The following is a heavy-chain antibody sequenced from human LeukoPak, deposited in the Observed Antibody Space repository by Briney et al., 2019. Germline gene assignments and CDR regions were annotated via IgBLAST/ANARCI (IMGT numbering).Heavy chain of an antibody. CDR1: GFTFDDYA. V-gene: IGHV3-43*02. Sequence: GGSLRLSCAASGFTFDDYAMHWVRQAPGKGLEWVSLISGDGGSTYYADSVKGRFTISRDNSKNSLYLQMNSLRVEDTAVYYCARGTYNSASTFDYWGQGTLVTVSS. CDR3: ARGTYNSASTFDY. J-gene: IGHJ4*02. CDR2: ISGDGGST. D-gene: IGHD2/OR15-2a*01.